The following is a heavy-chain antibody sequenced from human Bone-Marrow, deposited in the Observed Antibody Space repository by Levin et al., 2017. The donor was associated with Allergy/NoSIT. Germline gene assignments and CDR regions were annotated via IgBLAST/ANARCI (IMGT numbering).Heavy chain of an antibody. CDR1: GFTFTSYA. CDR3: AKGCSGSRWLRTSGWCDP. Sequence: LSLTCAASGFTFTSYAMTWVRQAPGKGLQWISTISNSGSETYYTGSVRGWFTVSRDNSKNMLYTQMNSLKDEDTAVNDCAKGCSGSRWLRTSGWCDPWGQGTLVTVSS. J-gene: IGHJ5*02. V-gene: IGHV3-23*01. D-gene: IGHD5-12*01. CDR2: ISNSGSET.